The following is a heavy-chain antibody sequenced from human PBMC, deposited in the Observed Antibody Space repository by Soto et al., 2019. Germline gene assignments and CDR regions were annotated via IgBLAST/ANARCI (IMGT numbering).Heavy chain of an antibody. Sequence: EVQLLESGGGLVQPEGSLRLSCTASGFTFSSYAMSWVRQAPGKGLEWVSTISGRSGYTYYADSVKCRFTISRDSSKNTLNLQMNSLRVEDTAVYYWAKDRGSGNYGVNAPDIWGQGTMVTVSS. CDR1: GFTFSSYA. D-gene: IGHD1-26*01. J-gene: IGHJ3*02. CDR3: AKDRGSGNYGVNAPDI. CDR2: ISGRSGYT. V-gene: IGHV3-23*01.